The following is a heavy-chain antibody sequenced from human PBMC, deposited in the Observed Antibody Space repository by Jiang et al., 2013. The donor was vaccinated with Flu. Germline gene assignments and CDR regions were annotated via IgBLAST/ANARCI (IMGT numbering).Heavy chain of an antibody. CDR2: INHRGKH. CDR3: ASRGWYRGY. J-gene: IGHJ4*02. CDR1: GGSVQWLL. V-gene: IGHV4-34*01. Sequence: TLSLTCAVYGGSVQWLLLELDPPVPHGKGAWSGIGEINHRGKHQLQPSLKSRVTISVDTSKNQFSLKLSSVTAADTAVYYCASRGWYRGYWGQGTLVTVSS. D-gene: IGHD6-19*01.